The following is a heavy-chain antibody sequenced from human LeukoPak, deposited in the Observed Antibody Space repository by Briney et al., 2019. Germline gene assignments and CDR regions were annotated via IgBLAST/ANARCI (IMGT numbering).Heavy chain of an antibody. D-gene: IGHD1-14*01. CDR1: GYPFTTYE. J-gene: IGHJ5*02. Sequence: ASVKVSCKTSGYPFTTYEINWVRQAAGQGLEWMGWVHPNTGNTAYAQRFQGRVAMTRDTSISTAYMELSSLTSNDTAVYFCARGPRNDPWGQGTLVTVSS. CDR2: VHPNTGNT. V-gene: IGHV1-8*01. CDR3: ARGPRNDP.